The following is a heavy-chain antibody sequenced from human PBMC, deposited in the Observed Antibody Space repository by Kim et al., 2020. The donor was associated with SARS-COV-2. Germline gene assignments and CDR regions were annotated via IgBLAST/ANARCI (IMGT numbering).Heavy chain of an antibody. J-gene: IGHJ4*02. Sequence: GGSLRLSCAASGFTFSSYAMHWVRQAPGKGLEWVAVISYDGSNKYYADSVKGRFTISRDNSKNTLYLQMNSLRAEDTAVYYCARAPAQDWWLWGRDRKEPYYFDYWGQGTLVTVSS. CDR2: ISYDGSNK. D-gene: IGHD2-8*02. CDR1: GFTFSSYA. CDR3: ARAPAQDWWLWGRDRKEPYYFDY. V-gene: IGHV3-30*04.